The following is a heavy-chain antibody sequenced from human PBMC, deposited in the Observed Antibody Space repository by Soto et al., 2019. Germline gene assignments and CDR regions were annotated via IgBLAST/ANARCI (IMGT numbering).Heavy chain of an antibody. V-gene: IGHV4-39*01. J-gene: IGHJ4*02. CDR1: NFSVLTSIYY. CDR2: VYYTGTT. D-gene: IGHD2-2*01. CDR3: ARNWNLALVPAAYFDS. Sequence: PSETLSLTCTVSNFSVLTSIYYWAWIRQPPGKGLEWVGTVYYTGTTYYNPSLQSRVTISIDTSKNQFSLNLNSVTAADTAVYYCARNWNLALVPAAYFDSWGQGTLVTGS.